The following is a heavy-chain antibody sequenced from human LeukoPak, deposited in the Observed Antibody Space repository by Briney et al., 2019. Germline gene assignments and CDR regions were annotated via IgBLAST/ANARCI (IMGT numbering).Heavy chain of an antibody. D-gene: IGHD2-15*01. Sequence: GASVKVSCKASGYTFINYGINWVRQAPGQGLEWMGWISAYNGKTNYAQKVQGRLTMTTDTSTSTAYMELRSLSSDDTAMYYCARGGGSGQNWGQGTLVTVSS. J-gene: IGHJ4*02. V-gene: IGHV1-18*01. CDR1: GYTFINYG. CDR3: ARGGGSGQN. CDR2: ISAYNGKT.